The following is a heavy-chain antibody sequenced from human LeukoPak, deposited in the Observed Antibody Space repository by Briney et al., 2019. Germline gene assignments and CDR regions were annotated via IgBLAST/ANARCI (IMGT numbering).Heavy chain of an antibody. CDR1: GFTFSSYS. CDR2: ISSSSSTI. D-gene: IGHD2-15*01. V-gene: IGHV3-48*01. CDR3: AIDPDLVAAGLKRPDY. J-gene: IGHJ4*02. Sequence: GGSLRLSCAASGFTFSSYSMNWVRQAPGKGLEWVSYISSSSSTIYYADSVKGRFTISRDNAKNSLYLQMNSLRAEDTAVYYCAIDPDLVAAGLKRPDYWGQGTLVTVSS.